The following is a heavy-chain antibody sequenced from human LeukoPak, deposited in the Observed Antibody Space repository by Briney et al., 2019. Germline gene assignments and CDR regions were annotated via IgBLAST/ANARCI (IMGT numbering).Heavy chain of an antibody. CDR2: ISSSSSYI. D-gene: IGHD5-12*01. J-gene: IGHJ4*02. CDR3: ARALRGATTNYDY. CDR1: GFTFSSYS. Sequence: PGGSLRLSCAASGFTFSSYSMNWVRQAPGKGLEWVSSISSSSSYIYYADSVKGRFTISRDNAKNSLYLQMNSLRAEDTAVYYCARALRGATTNYDYWGQGTLVTVS. V-gene: IGHV3-21*01.